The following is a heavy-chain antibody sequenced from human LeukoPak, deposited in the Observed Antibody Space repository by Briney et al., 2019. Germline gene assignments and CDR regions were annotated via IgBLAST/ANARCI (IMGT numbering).Heavy chain of an antibody. CDR2: INPNSGGT. J-gene: IGHJ4*02. CDR1: GGTFSSYA. Sequence: ASVKVSCKASGGTFSSYAISWVRQAPGQGLEWMGWINPNSGGTNYAQKFQGRVTMTRDTSISTAYMELSRLRSDDTAVYYCASDNENDSSGYADYWGQGTLVTVSS. D-gene: IGHD3-22*01. CDR3: ASDNENDSSGYADY. V-gene: IGHV1-2*02.